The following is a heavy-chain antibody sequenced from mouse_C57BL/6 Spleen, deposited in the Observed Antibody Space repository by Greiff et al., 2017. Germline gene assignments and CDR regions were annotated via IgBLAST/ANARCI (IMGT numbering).Heavy chain of an antibody. CDR2: ISDGGSYT. CDR1: GFTFSSYA. J-gene: IGHJ3*01. Sequence: EVQRVESGGGLVKPGGSLKLSCAASGFTFSSYAMSWVRQTPEKRLEWVATISDGGSYTYYPDNVKGRFTISRDNAKNNLYLQMSHLKSEDTAMYYCAREDGFAYWGQGTLVTVSA. CDR3: AREDGFAY. V-gene: IGHV5-4*01.